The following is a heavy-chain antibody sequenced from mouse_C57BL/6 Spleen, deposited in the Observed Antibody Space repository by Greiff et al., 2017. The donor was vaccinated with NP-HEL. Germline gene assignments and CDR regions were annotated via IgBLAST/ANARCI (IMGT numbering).Heavy chain of an antibody. CDR3: TGEYDPFAY. J-gene: IGHJ3*01. CDR1: GFTFSNYW. CDR2: IRLKSDNYAT. V-gene: IGHV6-3*01. Sequence: EVMLVESGGGLVQPGGSMKLSCVASGFTFSNYWMNWVRQSPEKGLEWVAQIRLKSDNYATHYAESVKGRFTISRDDSKSSVYLQMNNLRAEDTGIYYCTGEYDPFAYWGQGTLVTVSA. D-gene: IGHD2-10*02.